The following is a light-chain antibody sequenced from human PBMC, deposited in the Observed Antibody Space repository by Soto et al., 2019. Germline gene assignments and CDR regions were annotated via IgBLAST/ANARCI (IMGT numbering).Light chain of an antibody. CDR2: DSS. CDR1: QSIISNF. V-gene: IGKV3-20*01. J-gene: IGKJ2*01. CDR3: QQTFHSPRT. Sequence: EIVLTQSPGTLSLSPGETASLSCWASQSIISNFLAWYQQRRGQPPRLLIYDSSRRASGIPVRFTGSGSGTAFTLTISRVEPEDSAVYYCQQTFHSPRTFGQGTRLEI.